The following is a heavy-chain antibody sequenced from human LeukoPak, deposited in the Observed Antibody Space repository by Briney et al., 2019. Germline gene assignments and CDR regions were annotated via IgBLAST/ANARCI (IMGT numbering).Heavy chain of an antibody. V-gene: IGHV3-20*04. J-gene: IGHJ4*02. Sequence: GGSLRLSCAASGFTFDDYGMSWVRQAPGKGLEWVSGINWNGGSTGYADSVKGRFTISRDNAMNSLYLQMNSLRAEDTALYYCARAFGGDDILTGYYNWGQGTLVTVSS. CDR2: INWNGGST. CDR1: GFTFDDYG. CDR3: ARAFGGDDILTGYYN. D-gene: IGHD3-9*01.